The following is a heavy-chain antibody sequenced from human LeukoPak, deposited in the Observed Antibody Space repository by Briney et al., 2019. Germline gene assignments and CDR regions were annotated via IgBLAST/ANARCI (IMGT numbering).Heavy chain of an antibody. CDR3: ARPSVRGSFSKGNYFDY. CDR1: GGTFSSYA. CDR2: IIPIFGTA. D-gene: IGHD1-14*01. Sequence: ASVKVSCKAPGGTFSSYAISWVRQAPGQGLEWMGGIIPIFGTANYAQKFQGRVTITADESTSTAYMELSSLRSEDTAVYYCARPSVRGSFSKGNYFDYWGQGTLVTVSS. V-gene: IGHV1-69*13. J-gene: IGHJ4*02.